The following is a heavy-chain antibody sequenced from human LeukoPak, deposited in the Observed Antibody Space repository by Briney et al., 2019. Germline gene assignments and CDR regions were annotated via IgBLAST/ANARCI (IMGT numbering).Heavy chain of an antibody. CDR3: ARDSRELGPTKNYYYYMDV. CDR1: GYTFTSYY. V-gene: IGHV1-46*01. CDR2: INPSGGST. J-gene: IGHJ6*03. D-gene: IGHD6-13*01. Sequence: GASVKVSCKASGYTFTSYYMHWVRQAPGQGLEWMGIINPSGGSTSYAQKFQGRVTITTDESTSTAYMELSSLRSEDTAVYYCARDSRELGPTKNYYYYMDVWGKGTTVTVSS.